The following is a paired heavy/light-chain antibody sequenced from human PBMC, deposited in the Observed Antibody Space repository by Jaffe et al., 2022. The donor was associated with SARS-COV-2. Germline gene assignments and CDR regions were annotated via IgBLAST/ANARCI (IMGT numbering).Light chain of an antibody. J-gene: IGLJ3*02. CDR2: NNN. CDR3: AAWDDSLNAWV. Sequence: QSVLTQPPSASETPGQRVTISCSGSSSNIGSNTVNWYQQVPGTAPKLFIYNNNQRPSGVPDRFSGSKSGTSASLAISGLQSDDEADYYCAAWDDSLNAWVFGGGTKLTVL. CDR1: SSNIGSNT. V-gene: IGLV1-44*01.
Heavy chain of an antibody. CDR3: ARHLTGERRLDL. CDR2: IYPGDSDT. J-gene: IGHJ5*02. Sequence: EVQLAQSGAEVKKPGEFLRISCKGSGYSFSDYWIGWVRQMPDKGLEWMGIIYPGDSDTRYSPSFQGQVSISVDKSVNTAYLQWTSLKASDTAMYYCARHLTGERRLDLWGQGTLVTVS. CDR1: GYSFSDYW. D-gene: IGHD3-9*01. V-gene: IGHV5-51*01.